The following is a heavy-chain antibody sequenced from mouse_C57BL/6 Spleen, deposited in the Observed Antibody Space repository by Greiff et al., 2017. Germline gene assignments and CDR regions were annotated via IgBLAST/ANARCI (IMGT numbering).Heavy chain of an antibody. D-gene: IGHD1-1*01. J-gene: IGHJ1*03. CDR1: GFTFTDYY. Sequence: EVKVVESGGGLVQPGGSLSLSCAASGFTFTDYYMSWVRQPPGKALEWLGFIRNKANGYTTEYSASVKGRFTISRDNSQSILYLQMNALRAEDSATYYCASWPFYWVVARGYFDVWGTGTTVTVSS. CDR2: IRNKANGYTT. V-gene: IGHV7-3*01. CDR3: ASWPFYWVVARGYFDV.